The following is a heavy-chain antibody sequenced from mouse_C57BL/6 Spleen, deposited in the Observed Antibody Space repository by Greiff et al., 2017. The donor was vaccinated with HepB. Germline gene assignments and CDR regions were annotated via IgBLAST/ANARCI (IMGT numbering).Heavy chain of an antibody. V-gene: IGHV1-55*01. CDR2: IYPGSGST. J-gene: IGHJ4*01. D-gene: IGHD1-1*01. CDR1: GYTFTSYW. CDR3: ARWDGSSSYYAMDY. Sequence: QVQLQQPGAELVKPGASVKMSCKASGYTFTSYWITWVKQRPGQGLEWIGDIYPGSGSTNYNEKFKSKATLTVDTSSSTASMQLSSLTSEDSAVYYCARWDGSSSYYAMDYWGQGTSVTVSS.